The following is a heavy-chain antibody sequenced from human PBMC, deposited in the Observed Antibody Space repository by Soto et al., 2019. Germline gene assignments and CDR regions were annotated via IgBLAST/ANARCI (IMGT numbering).Heavy chain of an antibody. D-gene: IGHD5-12*01. V-gene: IGHV1-69*13. CDR1: GVTFNRKD. J-gene: IGHJ4*02. CDR2: IIPTFETP. Sequence: SVKVSCKASGVTFNRKDMRWGRQAPGQGLEWMGGIIPTFETPHYAEKFQDRVTITADQSTGTAYMELSSLTSEDTAVYYCARSEGKVGYIFDYWGPGTLVTVSS. CDR3: ARSEGKVGYIFDY.